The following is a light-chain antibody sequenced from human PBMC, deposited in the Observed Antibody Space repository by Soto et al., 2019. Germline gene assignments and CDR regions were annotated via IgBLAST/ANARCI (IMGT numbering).Light chain of an antibody. CDR2: GAS. CDR3: QQYRT. J-gene: IGKJ1*01. V-gene: IGKV3-20*01. CDR1: QSVSSSY. Sequence: EIVMTQSPATLSVSPGERATLSCRASQSVSSSYLAWYRQKPGQAPRLLIYGASSRANGIRDRFSGSGSGTDFTLTISRMETEDFAVYYCQQYRTFGQGTKVDIK.